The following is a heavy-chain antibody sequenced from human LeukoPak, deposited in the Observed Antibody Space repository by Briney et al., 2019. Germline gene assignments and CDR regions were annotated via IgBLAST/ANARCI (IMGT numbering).Heavy chain of an antibody. CDR1: GGSISSYY. CDR3: ASQPGSSNIFDY. V-gene: IGHV4-59*01. D-gene: IGHD1-14*01. Sequence: SETLSLTCTVSGGSISSYYWSWIRQPPGKGLEWIGYIYYSGSTNYNPSLKSRVTVSVDTSKNQFSLKLSSVTAADTAVYYCASQPGSSNIFDYWGQGTLVIVSS. CDR2: IYYSGST. J-gene: IGHJ4*02.